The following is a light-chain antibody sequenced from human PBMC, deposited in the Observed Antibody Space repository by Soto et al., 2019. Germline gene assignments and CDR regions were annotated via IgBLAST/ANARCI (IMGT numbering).Light chain of an antibody. CDR1: QSVLYSSNNKNY. J-gene: IGKJ4*01. V-gene: IGKV4-1*01. CDR2: RVS. CDR3: QQYGTSPLT. Sequence: DIVMTQSPDSLAVSLGERATINCKSSQSVLYSSNNKNYLAWFQQKPGQPPRLLIYRVSNRATGIPDRFSGSWFETDFTLTISRLEPEDFALYYCQQYGTSPLTFGGGTKVDIK.